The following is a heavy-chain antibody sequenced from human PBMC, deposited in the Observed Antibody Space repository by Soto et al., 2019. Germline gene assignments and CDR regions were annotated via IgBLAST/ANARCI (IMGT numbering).Heavy chain of an antibody. D-gene: IGHD2-15*01. J-gene: IGHJ6*04. CDR1: GYTFTSYY. V-gene: IGHV1-46*01. CDR3: ATGYCSGRSSPISMDV. Sequence: ASVKVSCKASGYTFTSYYMHWVRQAPGQGLEWMGIINPSGGSTSYAQKFQGRVTMTRDTYTSTVYMELSSLRSEDTAVYYCATGYCSGRSSPISMDVWGKGTTVTVAS. CDR2: INPSGGST.